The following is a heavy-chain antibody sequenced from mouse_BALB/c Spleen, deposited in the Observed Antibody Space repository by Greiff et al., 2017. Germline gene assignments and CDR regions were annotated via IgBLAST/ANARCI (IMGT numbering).Heavy chain of an antibody. V-gene: IGHV5-17*02. CDR1: GFTFSSFG. D-gene: IGHD2-1*01. CDR3: AISGNYGAMDY. Sequence: EVQRVESGGGLVQPGGSRTLSCAASGFTFSSFGLHWVRPAPEKGLEWVAYISSGSSTIYYADTVKGRFTISRDNPKNTLFLQMTSLRSADTAMYYCAISGNYGAMDYWGQGTSVTVSS. CDR2: ISSGSSTI. J-gene: IGHJ4*01.